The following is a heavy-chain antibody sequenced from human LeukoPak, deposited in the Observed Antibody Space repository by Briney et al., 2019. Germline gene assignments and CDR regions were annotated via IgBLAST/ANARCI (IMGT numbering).Heavy chain of an antibody. J-gene: IGHJ4*02. CDR2: ISSSNSYI. CDR3: ARDQGLLVVAGRFGY. Sequence: GRCLRLACAASGFTFSSYSMSWVRQAPGKWLELVSSISSSNSYIYNADSVKGPSTISRDNAKNSLYLQMNSLRSEDTAVYYCARDQGLLVVAGRFGYWGQGTLVTVSS. D-gene: IGHD6-19*01. V-gene: IGHV3-21*01. CDR1: GFTFSSYS.